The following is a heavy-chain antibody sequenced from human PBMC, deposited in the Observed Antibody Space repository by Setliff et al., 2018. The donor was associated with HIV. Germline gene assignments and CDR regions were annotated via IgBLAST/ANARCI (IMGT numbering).Heavy chain of an antibody. D-gene: IGHD6-13*01. V-gene: IGHV3-53*01. Sequence: QPSETLSLTCAVSGGSISSNWWSWVRQSPGKGMEWVARINSDGSTVEQAGAVKGRLTISRDNSKNTIFLQMNGLRGDDTAIYYCVRDTEVSSSWSFDYWGQGTLVTVSS. J-gene: IGHJ4*02. CDR3: VRDTEVSSSWSFDY. CDR1: GGSISSNW. CDR2: INSDGSTV.